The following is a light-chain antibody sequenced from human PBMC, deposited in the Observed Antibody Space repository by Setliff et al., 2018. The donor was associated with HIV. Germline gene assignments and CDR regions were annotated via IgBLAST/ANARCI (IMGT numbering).Light chain of an antibody. J-gene: IGLJ1*01. CDR1: SSDVGGYNH. CDR2: DVS. CDR3: SSFTSSSTYGSYTSSSTYG. Sequence: QSVLAQPASVSGSPGQSITISCTGTSSDVGGYNHVSWYQQHPDKAPKLMIYDVSSRPSGVSNRFSGSKSANTASLTISGLQAEDEADYYCSSFTSSSTYGSYTSSSTYGVGIGTKV. V-gene: IGLV2-14*03.